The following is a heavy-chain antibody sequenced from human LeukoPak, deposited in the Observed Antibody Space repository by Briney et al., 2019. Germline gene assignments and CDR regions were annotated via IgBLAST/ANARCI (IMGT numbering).Heavy chain of an antibody. D-gene: IGHD6-19*01. J-gene: IGHJ6*02. Sequence: SGPALVKPTQTLTLTCTFSGFSLSTSGMCVSWIRQPPGKALEWLALIDWDDDKYYSTSLKTRLTISKDTSKNQVVLTMTNMDPVDTATYYCARIWIAEAGNYGMDVWGQGTTVTVSS. CDR1: GFSLSTSGMC. CDR3: ARIWIAEAGNYGMDV. CDR2: IDWDDDK. V-gene: IGHV2-70*01.